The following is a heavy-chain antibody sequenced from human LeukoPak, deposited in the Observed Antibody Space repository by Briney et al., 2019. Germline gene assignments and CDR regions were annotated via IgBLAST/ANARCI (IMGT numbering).Heavy chain of an antibody. D-gene: IGHD6-19*01. CDR2: IYYSGTT. J-gene: IGHJ4*02. Sequence: PSETLSLTCTVSGASISSYYWTWFRQPPGKGLEWIGYIYYSGTTNYNPSLKSRVTISVDTSKNQFSLKLNSVTAADTAVYYCAREVAGTSGFFDYWGQGTLVTVSS. V-gene: IGHV4-59*01. CDR1: GASISSYY. CDR3: AREVAGTSGFFDY.